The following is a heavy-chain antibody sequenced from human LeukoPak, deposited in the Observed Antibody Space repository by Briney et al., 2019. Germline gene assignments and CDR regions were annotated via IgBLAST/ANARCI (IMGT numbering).Heavy chain of an antibody. D-gene: IGHD6-13*01. V-gene: IGHV4-34*01. CDR2: INHSGRT. CDR3: ARVTGYVMEDYFDY. CDR1: GGSFRGYY. J-gene: IGHJ4*02. Sequence: PSETLSLTCAVYGGSFRGYYWSWIRQPPGKGLEWIGEINHSGRTNYNPSLKSRVTISVDPSKNQFSLRLSSVTAADTAVYYCARVTGYVMEDYFDYWGQGTLVTVSS.